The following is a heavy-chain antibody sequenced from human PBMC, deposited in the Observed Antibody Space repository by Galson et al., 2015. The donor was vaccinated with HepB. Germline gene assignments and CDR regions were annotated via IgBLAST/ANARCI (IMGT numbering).Heavy chain of an antibody. CDR3: ARGRRGTVTTGMHYFAY. V-gene: IGHV1-69*13. CDR1: GGTFSSFG. J-gene: IGHJ4*02. CDR2: IIPVFGTV. D-gene: IGHD4-17*01. Sequence: SVTVSCKASGGTFSSFGISWVRQAPGQGLEWMGGIIPVFGTVNYAQKFQGRVTITADESTTTTYMELTSLRSDDTAVYFCARGRRGTVTTGMHYFAYWGQGTRVTVSS.